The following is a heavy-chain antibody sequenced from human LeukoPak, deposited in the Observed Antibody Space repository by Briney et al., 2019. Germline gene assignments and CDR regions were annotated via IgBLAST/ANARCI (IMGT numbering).Heavy chain of an antibody. CDR1: GYSISSGYY. Sequence: SETLSLTCTVSGYSISSGYYWGWIRQTPGKGLEWIGYIYHGGRTDYNPSLKGRVTISVDTSKNQFSLQLNSVTPEDTAVYYCVRESAYDSGWVTRWFDPWGQGILVTVSS. V-gene: IGHV4-38-2*02. D-gene: IGHD6-19*01. J-gene: IGHJ5*02. CDR3: VRESAYDSGWVTRWFDP. CDR2: IYHGGRT.